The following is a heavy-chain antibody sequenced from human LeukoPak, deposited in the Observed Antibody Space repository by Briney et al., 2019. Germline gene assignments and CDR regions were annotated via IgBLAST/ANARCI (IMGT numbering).Heavy chain of an antibody. J-gene: IGHJ3*02. CDR3: ARDSIAAAGWAFDI. CDR1: GGSISSYY. V-gene: IGHV4-4*07. CDR2: IYTSGST. Sequence: SETLSLTCTVSGGSISSYYWSWIRQPAGKGLEWIGRIYTSGSTNYNPSLRSRVTMSVDTSKNQFSLKLSSVTAADTAVYYCARDSIAAAGWAFDIWGQGTMVTVSS. D-gene: IGHD6-13*01.